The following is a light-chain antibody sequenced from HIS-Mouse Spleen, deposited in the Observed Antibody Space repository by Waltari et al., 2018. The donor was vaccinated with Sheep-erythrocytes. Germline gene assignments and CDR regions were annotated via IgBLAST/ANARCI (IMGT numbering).Light chain of an antibody. J-gene: IGLJ3*02. CDR2: DDS. V-gene: IGLV3-21*02. CDR3: QVWDSSSDWV. CDR1: NIGSKR. Sequence: SYVLTQPPSVSVAPGQTARITCGGNNIGSKRSPWYQQKPGQAPGLVVYDDSDPPSGIPERFSGSNSGNTATLTISRVEAGDEADYYCQVWDSSSDWVFGGGTKLTVL.